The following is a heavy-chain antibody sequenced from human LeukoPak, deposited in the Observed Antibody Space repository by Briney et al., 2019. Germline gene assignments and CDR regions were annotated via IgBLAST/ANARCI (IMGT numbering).Heavy chain of an antibody. CDR2: ISSNVTTR. Sequence: GGSLRLSCAASGFTFSTYSMNWVRQAPGKGLEWVSYISSNVTTRYYADSVKGRFTISRDNAKNSLYLQMNSLRAEDTAVYYCARDAIMDVWGKGTTVTVSS. CDR3: ARDAIMDV. J-gene: IGHJ6*03. D-gene: IGHD2-2*01. V-gene: IGHV3-48*01. CDR1: GFTFSTYS.